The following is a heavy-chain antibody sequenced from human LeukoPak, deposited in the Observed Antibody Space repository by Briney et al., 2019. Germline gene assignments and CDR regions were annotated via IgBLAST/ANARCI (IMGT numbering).Heavy chain of an antibody. Sequence: GSLRLSCAASGFTFSSYDMHWVRQATGKGLEWFSAIGTAGDTYYPGSVKGRFTISRENAKNSLYLQMNSLRAGDTAVYYCARQGWYYDSSGYYSYFDYWGQGTLVNVSS. CDR2: IGTAGDT. CDR3: ARQGWYYDSSGYYSYFDY. CDR1: GFTFSSYD. D-gene: IGHD3-22*01. J-gene: IGHJ4*02. V-gene: IGHV3-13*01.